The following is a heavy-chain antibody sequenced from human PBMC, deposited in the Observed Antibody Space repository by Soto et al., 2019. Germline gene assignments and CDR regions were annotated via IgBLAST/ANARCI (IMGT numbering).Heavy chain of an antibody. V-gene: IGHV3-74*01. CDR2: IQNDGGTT. J-gene: IGHJ4*01. D-gene: IGHD1-7*01. Sequence: EVQLVESGGGLVQPGGSVRLSCAASGFTFSSYWMSWVRQAPGKGLMWVSRIQNDGGTTRYADSVKGRFTISRDNAKNTLYLQMSRLRVEDRAVYYGARDNWNSYWGQGTLVTVSS. CDR1: GFTFSSYW. CDR3: ARDNWNSY.